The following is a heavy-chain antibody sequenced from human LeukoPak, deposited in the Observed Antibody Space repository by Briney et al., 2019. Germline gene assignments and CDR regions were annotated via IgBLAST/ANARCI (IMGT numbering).Heavy chain of an antibody. D-gene: IGHD4-17*01. J-gene: IGHJ4*02. CDR2: INTDGSST. CDR3: ARDMPSYYGDHPDY. Sequence: GGSLRLSCAASGFTFSSYWMHWVRQAPGKGLVWVSRINTDGSSTSYADSVKGRFTISRDNAKNTLYLQMNSLRAEDTAVYYCARDMPSYYGDHPDYWGQGTLVTVSS. CDR1: GFTFSSYW. V-gene: IGHV3-74*01.